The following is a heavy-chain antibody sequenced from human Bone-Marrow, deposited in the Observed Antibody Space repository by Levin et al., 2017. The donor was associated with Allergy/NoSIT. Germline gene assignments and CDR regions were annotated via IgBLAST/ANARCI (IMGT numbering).Heavy chain of an antibody. D-gene: IGHD3/OR15-3a*01. V-gene: IGHV3-21*06. J-gene: IGHJ6*02. CDR3: ARRDYYFYGFDV. Sequence: GGSLRLSCSASGFTFSRYSMTWVRQAPGKGLEWLAYITTASSYTHYSDSLRGRFTISRDNSKNLLYLQMTSLRVEDTAVYYCARRDYYFYGFDVWGQGTTVTVSS. CDR1: GFTFSRYS. CDR2: ITTASSYT.